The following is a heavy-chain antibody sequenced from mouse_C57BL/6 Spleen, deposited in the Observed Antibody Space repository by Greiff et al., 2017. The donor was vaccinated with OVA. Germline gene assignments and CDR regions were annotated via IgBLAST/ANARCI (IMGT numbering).Heavy chain of an antibody. J-gene: IGHJ3*01. Sequence: EVKLVESGGGLVKPGGSLKLSCAASGFTFSSYAMSWVRQTPETRLEWVATLSDGGSYTYYPANVTGRFTISRDHAKNNLYLQMSHLKSEDTAMYYCARDYYSNYGAWFAYWGQGTLGTVSA. V-gene: IGHV5-4*01. CDR2: LSDGGSYT. D-gene: IGHD2-5*01. CDR3: ARDYYSNYGAWFAY. CDR1: GFTFSSYA.